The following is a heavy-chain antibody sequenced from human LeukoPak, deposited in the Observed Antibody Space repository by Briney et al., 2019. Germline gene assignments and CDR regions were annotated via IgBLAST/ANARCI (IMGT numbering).Heavy chain of an antibody. J-gene: IGHJ4*02. CDR1: GGPISSYY. CDR2: IYYSGST. Sequence: PSETLSLTCTVSGGPISSYYWNWIRQPPGKGLEWIGYIYYSGSTTYNPSLKSRVTISVDTSKNQFSLKLSSVTAADTAVYYCARDRWLIHYWGQGTLVTVSS. D-gene: IGHD6-19*01. CDR3: ARDRWLIHY. V-gene: IGHV4-59*01.